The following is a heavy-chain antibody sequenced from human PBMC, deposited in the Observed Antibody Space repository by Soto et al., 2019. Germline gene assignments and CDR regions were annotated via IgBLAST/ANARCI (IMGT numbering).Heavy chain of an antibody. J-gene: IGHJ4*02. CDR1: GCSITGYH. CDR2: ISNSGST. Sequence: SETLSLTCNFSGCSITGYHWSWIRQPPGKGLEWIGYISNSGSTNYNPSLESRVTISVETSKNQISLNLIFVTAADTAVYYCAATPRYWGQGTLVTVSS. CDR3: AATPRY. V-gene: IGHV4-59*01.